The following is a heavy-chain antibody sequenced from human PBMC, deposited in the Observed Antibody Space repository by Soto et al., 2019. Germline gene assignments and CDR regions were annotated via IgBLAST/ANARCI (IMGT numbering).Heavy chain of an antibody. CDR3: ATTTYSSGWPVFDY. Sequence: SVKVSCKVSGYTLTELSMHWVRQAPGKGLEWMGGFDPEDGETIYAQKFQGRVTMTEDTSTDTAYMELSSLRSEDTAVYYCATTTYSSGWPVFDYWGQGTLVTVSS. J-gene: IGHJ4*02. V-gene: IGHV1-24*01. CDR2: FDPEDGET. D-gene: IGHD6-19*01. CDR1: GYTLTELS.